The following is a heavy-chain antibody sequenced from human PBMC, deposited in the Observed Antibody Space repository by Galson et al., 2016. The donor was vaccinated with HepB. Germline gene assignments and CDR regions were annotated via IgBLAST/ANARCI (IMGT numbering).Heavy chain of an antibody. CDR2: FSSSTGNI. CDR3: ARGSQDDIEVDGDLEQDY. V-gene: IGHV3-48*04. J-gene: IGHJ4*02. D-gene: IGHD2-15*01. CDR1: GFTFSSYN. Sequence: SLRLSCAASGFTFSSYNMNWVRQAPGKGLEWVSYFSSSTGNILYPDSVKGRFTVSRDNAKNSLYLLMNGLRAEDTAVYYCARGSQDDIEVDGDLEQDYWGQGTLVTVSS.